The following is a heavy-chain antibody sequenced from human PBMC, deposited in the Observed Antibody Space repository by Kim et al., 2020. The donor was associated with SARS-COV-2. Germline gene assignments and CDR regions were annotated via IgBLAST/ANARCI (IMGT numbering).Heavy chain of an antibody. CDR1: GDSVNDYY. D-gene: IGHD3-10*01. CDR2: ISYSEGT. J-gene: IGHJ5*02. CDR3: ARRIVSVFPITADNWFDP. V-gene: IGHV4-59*02. Sequence: SETLSLTCTVSGDSVNDYYWNWIRQSPGKGLEWIGCISYSEGTNYNPSLKSRLTISKDTSKNQVSLKLASVTAADTAVYYCARRIVSVFPITADNWFDPWGQGTLVTVSS.